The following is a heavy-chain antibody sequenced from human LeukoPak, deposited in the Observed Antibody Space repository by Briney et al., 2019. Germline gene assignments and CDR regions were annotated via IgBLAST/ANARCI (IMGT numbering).Heavy chain of an antibody. Sequence: ASVKVSCKTSGYTFSDYTIHWVRQAPGQGLECMGWINPSSNAANYAQRFEGRVSLTRDTSISTADMVLTSLTSDDTGVYYCARSRELLDFDTWGQGTLVSVSS. CDR2: INPSSNAA. CDR1: GYTFSDYT. J-gene: IGHJ4*02. V-gene: IGHV1-2*02. D-gene: IGHD3-10*01. CDR3: ARSRELLDFDT.